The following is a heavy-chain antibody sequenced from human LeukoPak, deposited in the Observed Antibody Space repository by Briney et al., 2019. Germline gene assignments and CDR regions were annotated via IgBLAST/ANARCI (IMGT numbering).Heavy chain of an antibody. Sequence: ASVKVSCKASGYTFTGYYMHWVRQAPGQGLEWMGWINPNSGGTNYAQKFQGRVTISVDTSKNQFSLKLSSVTAADTAVYYCARATNYDLWSAYYHHMDVWGKGTTVTVSS. J-gene: IGHJ6*04. D-gene: IGHD3-3*01. V-gene: IGHV1-2*02. CDR3: ARATNYDLWSAYYHHMDV. CDR1: GYTFTGYY. CDR2: INPNSGGT.